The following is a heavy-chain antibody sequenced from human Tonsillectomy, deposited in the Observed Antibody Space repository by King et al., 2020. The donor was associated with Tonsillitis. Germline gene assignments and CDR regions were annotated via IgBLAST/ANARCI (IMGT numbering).Heavy chain of an antibody. Sequence: VQLVESGAEVKKPGESLKISCKGSGYSFTNYWIGWVRQMPGKGLEWIGIIYPGDSDTRYSPSFQGQVTISADKSISTAYLQWSSLTASDTAIYYCARSWGSYFYAFDIWGQGTMVTVSS. D-gene: IGHD3-16*01. CDR2: IYPGDSDT. J-gene: IGHJ3*02. V-gene: IGHV5-51*01. CDR3: ARSWGSYFYAFDI. CDR1: GYSFTNYW.